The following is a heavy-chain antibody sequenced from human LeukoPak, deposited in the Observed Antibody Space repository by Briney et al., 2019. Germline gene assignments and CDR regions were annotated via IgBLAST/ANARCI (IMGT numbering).Heavy chain of an antibody. CDR2: VSFDSYNK. CDR3: VKGKWEDNHYYFGLDV. D-gene: IGHD1-26*01. J-gene: IGHJ6*02. V-gene: IGHV3-30*03. Sequence: GGSLRLSCAASGFTFSKYGMHWVRQAPGKGLEWVAVVSFDSYNKFYGDSVKGRFTISRDNSKNMVVLQMDILRPEDTAVYFCVKGKWEDNHYYFGLDVWGQGTTVTVAS. CDR1: GFTFSKYG.